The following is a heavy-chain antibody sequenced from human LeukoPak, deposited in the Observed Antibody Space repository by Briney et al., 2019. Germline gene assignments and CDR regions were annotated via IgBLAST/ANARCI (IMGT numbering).Heavy chain of an antibody. D-gene: IGHD6-19*01. Sequence: SETLSLTCTVSGGSISSSSYYRGWIRQPPGKGLEWIGSIYYSGSTYYNPSLKSRVTISVDTSKNQFSLKLSSVTAADTAVYYCARQGWLVPDYWGQGTLVTVSS. CDR1: GGSISSSSYY. CDR3: ARQGWLVPDY. CDR2: IYYSGST. V-gene: IGHV4-39*01. J-gene: IGHJ4*02.